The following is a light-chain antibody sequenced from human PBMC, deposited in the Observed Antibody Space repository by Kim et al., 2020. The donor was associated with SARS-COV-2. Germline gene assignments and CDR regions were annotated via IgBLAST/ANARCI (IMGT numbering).Light chain of an antibody. CDR3: AAWDDSLSGWV. J-gene: IGLJ3*02. CDR1: SSNIGSNY. V-gene: IGLV1-47*01. Sequence: GQRVTISCSGSSSNIGSNYVYWYQQRPGTAPKLLIYRNNQRPSGVPDRFSGSKSGTSASLAISGLRSEDAADYYCAAWDDSLSGWVFGGGTQLTVL. CDR2: RNN.